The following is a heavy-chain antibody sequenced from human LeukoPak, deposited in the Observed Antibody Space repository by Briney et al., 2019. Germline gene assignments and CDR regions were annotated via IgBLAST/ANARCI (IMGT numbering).Heavy chain of an antibody. J-gene: IGHJ3*02. D-gene: IGHD1-26*01. CDR3: ARGEYSGSSLDAFDI. V-gene: IGHV4-39*07. Sequence: SETLSLTCTVSGGSISSSSYYWGWIRQPPGKGLEWIGSIYYSGSTYYNPSLKSRVTISVDTSKNQFSLKLSSVTAADTAVYYCARGEYSGSSLDAFDIWGQGTMVTVSS. CDR1: GGSISSSSYY. CDR2: IYYSGST.